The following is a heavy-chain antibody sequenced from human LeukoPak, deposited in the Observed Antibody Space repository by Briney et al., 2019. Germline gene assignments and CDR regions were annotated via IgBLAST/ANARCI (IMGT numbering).Heavy chain of an antibody. V-gene: IGHV1-8*01. D-gene: IGHD3-3*01. Sequence: ASVKVSCKASGYTFTSYDINWVRQATGQGLEWMGRMNPNSGNTDYAQKFQGRVSMIRDTSISTAYMELSGLRSEDTAVYYCARVPGDDFWSGFRSDGFDIWGQGTMVTVSS. CDR2: MNPNSGNT. CDR1: GYTFTSYD. J-gene: IGHJ3*02. CDR3: ARVPGDDFWSGFRSDGFDI.